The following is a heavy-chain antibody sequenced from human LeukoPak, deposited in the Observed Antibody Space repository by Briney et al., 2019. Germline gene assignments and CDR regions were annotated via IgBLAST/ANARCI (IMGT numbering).Heavy chain of an antibody. J-gene: IGHJ4*02. D-gene: IGHD2-2*01. CDR2: ISAYNGNT. CDR1: GYTFTSYG. CDR3: ARDSPNCSSTSCLNQFDY. V-gene: IGHV1-18*01. Sequence: GASVKVSCKASGYTFTSYGISWVRQAPGQGLEWMGWISAYNGNTNYAQKLQGRVTMTTDTSTSTAYMELRSLRSDDTAVYYCARDSPNCSSTSCLNQFDYWGQGPLVTVSS.